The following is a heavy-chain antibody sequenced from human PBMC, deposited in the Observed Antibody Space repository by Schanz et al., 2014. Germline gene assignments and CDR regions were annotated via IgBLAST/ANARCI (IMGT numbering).Heavy chain of an antibody. V-gene: IGHV3-23*01. D-gene: IGHD3-22*01. Sequence: EVQLLESGRGLVQPGGSLRLSCAASGFTFSIYGMSWVRQAPGKGLEWVSRMIGSGSSVFYADSVKGRFTISRDNLKNTVYLQMNSLRAGDTAVYYCAKDGRLPYYGTGSDFDYWGQGTLVAVSS. J-gene: IGHJ4*02. CDR3: AKDGRLPYYGTGSDFDY. CDR2: MIGSGSSV. CDR1: GFTFSIYG.